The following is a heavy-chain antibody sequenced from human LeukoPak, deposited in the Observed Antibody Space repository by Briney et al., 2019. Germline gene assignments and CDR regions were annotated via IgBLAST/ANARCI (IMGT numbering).Heavy chain of an antibody. CDR1: GFTVSSNY. CDR3: ARDRSSGWYVYDY. V-gene: IGHV3-66*01. J-gene: IGHJ4*02. Sequence: GGSLRLSCAASGFTVSSNYMSWVRQAPGKGLEWVSVVYSGGSTYYTDSVRGRFTISRDNSKNTLYLQMNSLSVEDTAVYYCARDRSSGWYVYDYWGQGTLSPSP. D-gene: IGHD6-19*01. CDR2: VYSGGST.